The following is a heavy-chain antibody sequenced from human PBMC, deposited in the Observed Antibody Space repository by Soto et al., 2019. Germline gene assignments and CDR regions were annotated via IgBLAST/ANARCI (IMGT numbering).Heavy chain of an antibody. D-gene: IGHD3-9*01. CDR2: IDPSDSYT. V-gene: IGHV5-10-1*01. Sequence: PGESLKISCKGSGYSFTSYWISWVRQMPGKGLEWMGRIDPSDSYTNYSPSFQGHVTISADKSISTAYLQWSSLKASDTAMYYCARLLHYDILTGYYRSSFDYGMDVWGQGTTVTVSS. CDR1: GYSFTSYW. J-gene: IGHJ6*02. CDR3: ARLLHYDILTGYYRSSFDYGMDV.